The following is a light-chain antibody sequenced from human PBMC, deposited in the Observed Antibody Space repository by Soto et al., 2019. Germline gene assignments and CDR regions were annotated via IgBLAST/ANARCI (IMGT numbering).Light chain of an antibody. Sequence: DIVLTQTRLSSPVTLGQPASISCRSXXXXXXXXXXXYFNWLQQRPGQPPRLLIYKISNRFPGVPDRFSGSGAGTDFTLKISXVEAEDVGVYYCMQATQSYTFGQGTRLEIK. CDR3: MQATQSYT. CDR1: XXXXXXXXXXY. V-gene: IGKV2-24*01. J-gene: IGKJ2*01. CDR2: KIS.